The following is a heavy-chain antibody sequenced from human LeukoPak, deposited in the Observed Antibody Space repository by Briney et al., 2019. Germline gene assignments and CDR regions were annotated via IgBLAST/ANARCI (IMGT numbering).Heavy chain of an antibody. CDR3: ARDPTMAYYYYYGMDV. CDR2: IYHSGST. J-gene: IGHJ6*04. CDR1: GYSISSGYY. D-gene: IGHD3-10*01. Sequence: SETLSLTCAVSGYSISSGYYWGWIRQPPGKGLEWIWSIYHSGSTYYNPSLKSRVTISVDTSKNQFSLKLSSVTAADTAVYYCARDPTMAYYYYYGMDVWGKGTTVTVSS. V-gene: IGHV4-38-2*02.